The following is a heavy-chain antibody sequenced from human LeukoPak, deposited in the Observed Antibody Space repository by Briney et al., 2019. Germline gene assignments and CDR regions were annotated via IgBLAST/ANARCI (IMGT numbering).Heavy chain of an antibody. Sequence: ASVKVSCKASGFVFTSYGFSWVRQAPGQGLEWMGWISANDGKTHYSEKHQGRVTMSTDTVTSTAYMELRSLRSDDTAVYYCARELHVERDDYWGQGTLVTVST. CDR2: ISANDGKT. J-gene: IGHJ4*02. CDR1: GFVFTSYG. D-gene: IGHD1-1*01. V-gene: IGHV1-18*01. CDR3: ARELHVERDDY.